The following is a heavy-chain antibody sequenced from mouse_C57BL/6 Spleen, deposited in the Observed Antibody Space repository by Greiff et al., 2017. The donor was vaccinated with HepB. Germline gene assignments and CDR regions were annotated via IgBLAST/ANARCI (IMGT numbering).Heavy chain of an antibody. CDR3: ARDTPYYFDY. CDR1: GYTFTSYW. D-gene: IGHD5-1-1*01. Sequence: QVQLKQPGAELVRPGSSVKLSCKASGYTFTSYWMHWVKQRPIQGLEWIGNIDPSDSETHYNQKFKDKATLTVDKSSSTAYMQLSSLTSEDSAVYYCARDTPYYFDYWGQGTTLTVSS. V-gene: IGHV1-52*01. CDR2: IDPSDSET. J-gene: IGHJ2*01.